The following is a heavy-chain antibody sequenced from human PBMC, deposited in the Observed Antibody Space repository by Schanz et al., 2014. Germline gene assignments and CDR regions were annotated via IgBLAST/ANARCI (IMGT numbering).Heavy chain of an antibody. V-gene: IGHV3-30*04. Sequence: VQLVESGGGLVQPGGSLRLSCAASRFTFSNYAMSWVRQAPGKGLEWVAVISYEGNDKYYGDSVKGRFTISRDSPKNRLYLQMNSLRPEDSGVYYCARGVARERYSDWLELDYWGQGTLVTVSS. CDR3: ARGVARERYSDWLELDY. D-gene: IGHD3-9*01. J-gene: IGHJ4*02. CDR2: ISYEGNDK. CDR1: RFTFSNYA.